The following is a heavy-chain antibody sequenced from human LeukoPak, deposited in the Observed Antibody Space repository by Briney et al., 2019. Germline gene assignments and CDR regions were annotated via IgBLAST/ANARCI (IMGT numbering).Heavy chain of an antibody. V-gene: IGHV3-7*01. D-gene: IGHD3-10*01. CDR2: IKQDGSEK. CDR1: GFTFSSYW. J-gene: IGHJ4*02. CDR3: ARDSTYYYGSGSSGPHYFDY. Sequence: GGSLRLSCAASGFTFSSYWMSWVRQAPGKGLEWVANIKQDGSEKYYVDSVKGRFTISRDNAKNSLYLQMNSLRAEDTAVYYCARDSTYYYGSGSSGPHYFDYWGQGTLVTVSS.